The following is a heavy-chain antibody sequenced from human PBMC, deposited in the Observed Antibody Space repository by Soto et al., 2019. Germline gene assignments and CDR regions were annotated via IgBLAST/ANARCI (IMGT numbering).Heavy chain of an antibody. D-gene: IGHD3-16*01. CDR1: GFTFSSYS. V-gene: IGHV3-21*01. CDR3: ARDRRGITFGGVIVDY. J-gene: IGHJ4*02. Sequence: EVQLVESGGGLVKPGGSLRLSCAASGFTFSSYSMNWVRQAPGKGLEWVSSISSSRSYIYYADSVKGRFTISRDNAKNSLYLQMNSLRAEDTAVYYCARDRRGITFGGVIVDYWGQGTLVTVSS. CDR2: ISSSRSYI.